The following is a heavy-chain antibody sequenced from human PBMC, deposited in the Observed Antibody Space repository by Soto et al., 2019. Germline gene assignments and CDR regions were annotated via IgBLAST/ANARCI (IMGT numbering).Heavy chain of an antibody. CDR3: ARRDPDILTTYSYSMDV. J-gene: IGHJ6*02. CDR2: INLSAGST. D-gene: IGHD3-9*01. CDR1: GHTFTSYY. V-gene: IGHV1-46*01. Sequence: QVQLVQSGAEVKKPGASVKVSCKASGHTFTSYYMHWVRQAPGQGLEWIGIINLSAGSTSYAQKFQGRVTLTRDTSTSTVYMDMRSLRSEDTAVYYWARRDPDILTTYSYSMDVCGQGTTVTVSS.